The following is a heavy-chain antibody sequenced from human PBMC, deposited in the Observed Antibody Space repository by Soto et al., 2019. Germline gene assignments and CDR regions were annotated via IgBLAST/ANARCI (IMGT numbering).Heavy chain of an antibody. J-gene: IGHJ6*02. CDR1: GGSFSGYY. CDR3: ARDRYSSSSPYYYYGMDV. D-gene: IGHD6-6*01. V-gene: IGHV4-31*11. CDR2: IYYSGST. Sequence: PSETLSLTCAVYGGSFSGYYWSWIRQHPGKGLEWIGYIYYSGSTYYNPSLKSRVTISVDTSKNQFSLKLSSVTAADTAVYYCARDRYSSSSPYYYYGMDVWGQGTTVTVSS.